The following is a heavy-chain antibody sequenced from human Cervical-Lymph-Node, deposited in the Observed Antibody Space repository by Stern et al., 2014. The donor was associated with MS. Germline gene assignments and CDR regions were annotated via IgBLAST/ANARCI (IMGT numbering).Heavy chain of an antibody. CDR3: ARAGFTIFGMVGVDY. D-gene: IGHD3-3*01. J-gene: IGHJ4*02. Sequence: EVQLEESGGGFVQPGGSLRLSCAASGFTFSAYWMHWVRQVPGKGLVWVSRIKSDGTTTTYADSVKGRFTISRDNARNTLYLQLNSLRAEDTAVYYCARAGFTIFGMVGVDYWGQGTVVTVSS. CDR1: GFTFSAYW. V-gene: IGHV3-74*03. CDR2: IKSDGTTT.